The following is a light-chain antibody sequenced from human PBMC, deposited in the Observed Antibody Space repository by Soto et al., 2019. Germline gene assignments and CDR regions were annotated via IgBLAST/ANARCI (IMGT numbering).Light chain of an antibody. CDR2: EVT. CDR3: SSYTTSSTRV. J-gene: IGLJ1*01. V-gene: IGLV2-14*01. Sequence: QPASVSGSPGQSIAISCTGSSRDIGIYKYVSWYQQHPGKVPKLIIYEVTNRPSGVSNRFSGSKSGNTASLTISGLQAEDEADYYCSSYTTSSTRVFGPGTKLTVL. CDR1: SRDIGIYKY.